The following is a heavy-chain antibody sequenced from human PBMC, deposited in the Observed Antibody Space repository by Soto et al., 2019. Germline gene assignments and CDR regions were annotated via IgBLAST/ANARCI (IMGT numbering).Heavy chain of an antibody. J-gene: IGHJ4*02. Sequence: GGSLRLSCVASGFTFSSYGMHWVRQAPGKGLEWVALISYDGSNKYYADSVKGRFTISRDNSKNTLYLQMNSLRAEDTAVYYCAKDRPRPDIVLMEGIDYWGQGTLVTVSS. V-gene: IGHV3-30*18. CDR2: ISYDGSNK. D-gene: IGHD2-8*01. CDR1: GFTFSSYG. CDR3: AKDRPRPDIVLMEGIDY.